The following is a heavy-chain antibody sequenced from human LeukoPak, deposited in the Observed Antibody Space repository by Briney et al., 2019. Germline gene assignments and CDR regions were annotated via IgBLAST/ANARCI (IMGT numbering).Heavy chain of an antibody. Sequence: GGSLRLSCAASGFTFSDYYMSWIRQAPGKALEWVSYVSSGSSTIYYADSVKGRFTVSRDNGKRSLYLHMNSLRVEDTAVYYCAADELYRHGSDYWGQGTLVTVSS. CDR1: GFTFSDYY. CDR2: VSSGSSTI. CDR3: AADELYRHGSDY. D-gene: IGHD5-18*01. V-gene: IGHV3-11*04. J-gene: IGHJ4*02.